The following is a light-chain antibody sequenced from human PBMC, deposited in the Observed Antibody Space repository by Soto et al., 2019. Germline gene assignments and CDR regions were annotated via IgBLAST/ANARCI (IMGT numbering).Light chain of an antibody. CDR1: QSVSSN. J-gene: IGKJ1*01. Sequence: EIVMTQSPATLSVSPGERATLSCRASQSVSSNLAWYQQKPGQAPRLLIYDASTRATGIPARFSGSGSGTEFTLTLSSLQSEDFAVYYCQQYNNWPPGTFGQGAKVEIK. CDR3: QQYNNWPPGT. CDR2: DAS. V-gene: IGKV3-15*01.